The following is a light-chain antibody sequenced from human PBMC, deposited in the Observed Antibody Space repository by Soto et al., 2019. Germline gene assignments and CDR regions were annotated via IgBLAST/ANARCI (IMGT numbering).Light chain of an antibody. CDR2: LEGSGSY. Sequence: QSVLTQSSSASASLGSSVKLTCTLSSGHSSYIIAWHQQQPGKAPRYLMKLEGSGSYNKGSGGPDRFSGSSSGADRYLTISTLQFEDEADYYCETWDSNIHWVFGGGTKLTVL. CDR3: ETWDSNIHWV. V-gene: IGLV4-60*02. J-gene: IGLJ3*02. CDR1: SGHSSYI.